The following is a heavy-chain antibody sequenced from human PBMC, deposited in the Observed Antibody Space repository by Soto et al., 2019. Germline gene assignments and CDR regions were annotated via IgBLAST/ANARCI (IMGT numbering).Heavy chain of an antibody. CDR3: ARGGLGAYWFDP. D-gene: IGHD3-16*01. CDR1: GFTFSTYW. V-gene: IGHV3-74*01. Sequence: EVQVVESGGGLVQAGASLRVSCAASGFTFSTYWMHWVRQAPGKGLMWLSRIKSDGSATNYADSVKGRFTIPRDNAKNTVYLQMNSLRVEDTAVYYCARGGLGAYWFDPWGQGTLVSVSS. CDR2: IKSDGSAT. J-gene: IGHJ5*02.